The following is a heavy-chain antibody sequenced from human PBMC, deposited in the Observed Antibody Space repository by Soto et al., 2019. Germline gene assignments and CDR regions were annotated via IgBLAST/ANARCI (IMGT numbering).Heavy chain of an antibody. Sequence: SDTLSLTCAFYGSSFIGYYWSWICQPPGKGLEWIGEINHSGRTNYNPSLKSRDTISVDTSKNQFSLKLSFVTAAYTAVYYCAREQQLVQDYGMDVWGQGTTVS. CDR1: GSSFIGYY. D-gene: IGHD6-13*01. J-gene: IGHJ6*02. CDR3: AREQQLVQDYGMDV. CDR2: INHSGRT. V-gene: IGHV4-34*01.